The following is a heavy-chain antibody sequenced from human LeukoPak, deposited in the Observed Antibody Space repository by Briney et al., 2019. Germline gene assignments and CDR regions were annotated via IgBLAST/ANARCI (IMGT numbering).Heavy chain of an antibody. J-gene: IGHJ4*02. D-gene: IGHD3-3*01. CDR2: IIPVFGTA. CDR3: ASLVQSGPREGFDY. Sequence: SVKVSCKASGGTFSSYAISWARQAPGQGLEWMGGIIPVFGTANYAQKFQGRVTITTDESTSTAYMELSSLRSEDTATYYCASLVQSGPREGFDYWGQGTLVTVSS. CDR1: GGTFSSYA. V-gene: IGHV1-69*05.